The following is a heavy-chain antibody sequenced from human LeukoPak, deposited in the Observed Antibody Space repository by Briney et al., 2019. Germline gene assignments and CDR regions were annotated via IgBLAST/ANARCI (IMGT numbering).Heavy chain of an antibody. J-gene: IGHJ6*04. CDR2: IYSGGNT. CDR1: GFTVSSNY. V-gene: IGHV3-66*01. D-gene: IGHD3-10*02. CDR3: AELGITMIGGV. Sequence: GGSLRLSCAASGFTVSSNYMSWVRQAPGRGLEWVSVIYSGGNTYYADSVKGRFTISRDNAKNSLYLQMNSLRAEDTAVYYCAELGITMIGGVWGKGTTVTISS.